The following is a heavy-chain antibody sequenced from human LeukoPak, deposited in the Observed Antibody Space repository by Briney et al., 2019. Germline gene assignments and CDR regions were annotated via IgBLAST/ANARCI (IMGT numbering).Heavy chain of an antibody. Sequence: SETLSLTCAVYGGSFSGYYWSWIRQPPGKGLEWIGEINHSGSTNYNPSLKSRVTISVDTSKNQFSLKLSSVTAADTAVYCCARVRGVITMVRGRNWFDPWGQGTLVTVSS. D-gene: IGHD3-10*01. J-gene: IGHJ5*02. V-gene: IGHV4-34*01. CDR3: ARVRGVITMVRGRNWFDP. CDR1: GGSFSGYY. CDR2: INHSGST.